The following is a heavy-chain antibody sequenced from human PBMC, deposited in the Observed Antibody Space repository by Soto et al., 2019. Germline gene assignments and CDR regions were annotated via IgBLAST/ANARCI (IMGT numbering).Heavy chain of an antibody. CDR3: ARVYYYGSGSYYNPIDY. CDR1: GFTFSSYG. J-gene: IGHJ4*02. CDR2: IWYDGSNK. Sequence: GGSLRLSCAASGFTFSSYGMHWVRQAPGKGLEWVAVIWYDGSNKYYADSVKGRFTISRDNSKNTLYLQMNSLRAEDTAVYYCARVYYYGSGSYYNPIDYWGQGTLVTVSS. D-gene: IGHD3-10*01. V-gene: IGHV3-33*01.